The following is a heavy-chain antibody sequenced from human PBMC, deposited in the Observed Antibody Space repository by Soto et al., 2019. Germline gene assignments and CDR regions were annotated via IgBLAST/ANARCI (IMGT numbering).Heavy chain of an antibody. CDR1: GGSISSSNW. D-gene: IGHD2-2*01. CDR3: ARRYCSSTSCQELDY. Sequence: SETLSLTCAVSGGSISSSNWWSWVRQPQGKGLEWIGEIYHSGSTNYNPSLKSRVTISVDKSKNQFSLKLSSVTAADTAVYYCARRYCSSTSCQELDYWGQGTLVTVSS. V-gene: IGHV4-4*02. CDR2: IYHSGST. J-gene: IGHJ4*02.